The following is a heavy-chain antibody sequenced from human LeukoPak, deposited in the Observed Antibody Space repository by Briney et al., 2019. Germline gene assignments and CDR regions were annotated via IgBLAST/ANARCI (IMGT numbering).Heavy chain of an antibody. CDR3: ARDLQGGNSGLGY. J-gene: IGHJ4*02. Sequence: GGSLRPSCAASGFTFSSYWMYWVRQAPGKGLVWVSRIHSDGSGTTYADSVKGRFTISRDNAKNTLYLQMSSLRAEDTAVYYCARDLQGGNSGLGYWGQGTLVTVSS. V-gene: IGHV3-74*01. CDR2: IHSDGSGT. D-gene: IGHD4-23*01. CDR1: GFTFSSYW.